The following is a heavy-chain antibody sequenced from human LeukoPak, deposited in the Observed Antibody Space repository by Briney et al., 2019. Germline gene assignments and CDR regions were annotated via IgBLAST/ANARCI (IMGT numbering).Heavy chain of an antibody. D-gene: IGHD3-22*01. CDR3: ARDLFYDSSGYYFWPT. V-gene: IGHV1-18*01. J-gene: IGHJ5*02. CDR1: GYTFTSDG. CDR2: ISAYNGNT. Sequence: GASVKVSCKASGYTFTSDGISWVRQAPGQGLEWMGWISAYNGNTNYAQKLQGRVTMTTDTSTSTAYMELRSLRSDDTAVYYCARDLFYDSSGYYFWPTWGQGTLVTVSS.